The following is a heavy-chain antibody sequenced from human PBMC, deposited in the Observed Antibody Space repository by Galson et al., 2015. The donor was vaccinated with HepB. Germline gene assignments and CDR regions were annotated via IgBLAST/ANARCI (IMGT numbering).Heavy chain of an antibody. Sequence: SLRLSCAASGFTFSSYWMSWVRQAPGKGLEWVANIKQDGSEKYYVDSVKGRFTISRDNAKNSLYLQMNSLRAEDTAVYYCASQGGSSGYYYAFDPWGQGTLVTVSS. CDR3: ASQGGSSGYYYAFDP. CDR1: GFTFSSYW. V-gene: IGHV3-7*01. J-gene: IGHJ5*02. CDR2: IKQDGSEK. D-gene: IGHD3-22*01.